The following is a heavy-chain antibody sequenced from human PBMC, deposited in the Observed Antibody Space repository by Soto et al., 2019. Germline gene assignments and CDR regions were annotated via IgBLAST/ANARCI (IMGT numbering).Heavy chain of an antibody. CDR2: ISYDGSNE. CDR1: GFTFSSYA. J-gene: IGHJ4*02. V-gene: IGHV3-30-3*01. D-gene: IGHD3-10*01. Sequence: PGGSLRLSCAASGFTFSSYAMHWVRQSPGKGLEWVAVISYDGSNEYYADSVKGRFTISRDNSKNTLYLQMNSLRAEDTAVYYCAREGPRYGSGTHDYWGQGTLVTVSS. CDR3: AREGPRYGSGTHDY.